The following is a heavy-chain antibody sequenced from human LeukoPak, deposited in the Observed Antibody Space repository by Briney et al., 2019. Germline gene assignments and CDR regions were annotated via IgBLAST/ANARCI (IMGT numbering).Heavy chain of an antibody. CDR3: ARDSGNYYHDY. Sequence: GGSLRLSCAASGFTFSGYWMHWVRQAPGKGLVWVSRINSDGSSTNYADSVKGRFTISRDNARTTLFLQMDSLRADDTAMYYCARDSGNYYHDYWGQGTLVTVSS. D-gene: IGHD1-26*01. CDR1: GFTFSGYW. CDR2: INSDGSST. J-gene: IGHJ4*02. V-gene: IGHV3-74*01.